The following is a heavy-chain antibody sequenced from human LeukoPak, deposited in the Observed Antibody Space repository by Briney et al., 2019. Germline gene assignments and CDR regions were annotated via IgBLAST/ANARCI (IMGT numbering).Heavy chain of an antibody. D-gene: IGHD2-2*01. CDR1: GYTFTKYG. CDR2: ISGYSGNT. Sequence: GTSVKVSCKASGYTFTKYGISWVRQAPGQGLEWMGWISGYSGNTEYAQNVQGRVTMTTDTSASTVYMDLRSLRSDDTAVYFCARAHCSSTTRFFDYWGQGTLVTVSS. J-gene: IGHJ4*02. CDR3: ARAHCSSTTRFFDY. V-gene: IGHV1-18*01.